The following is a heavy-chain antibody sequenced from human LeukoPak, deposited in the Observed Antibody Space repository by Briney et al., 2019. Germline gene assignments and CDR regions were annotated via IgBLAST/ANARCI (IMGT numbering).Heavy chain of an antibody. J-gene: IGHJ4*02. D-gene: IGHD6-13*01. Sequence: SETLSLTCTVSGGSISSGTYYWGWIRQPPGKGLEWIGSVYYSGSTYYNPSLKSRVTISIDTSKNQFSLELSSVTTADTAVYYCASATSSSSSWLIYWGQGTLVTVSS. V-gene: IGHV4-39*01. CDR1: GGSISSGTYY. CDR3: ASATSSSSSWLIY. CDR2: VYYSGST.